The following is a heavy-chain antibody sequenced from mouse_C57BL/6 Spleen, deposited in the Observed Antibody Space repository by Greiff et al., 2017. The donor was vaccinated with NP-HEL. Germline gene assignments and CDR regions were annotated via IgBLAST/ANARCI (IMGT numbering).Heavy chain of an antibody. CDR2: ISSGGSYT. D-gene: IGHD1-1*01. Sequence: EVQLVESGGDLVKPGGSLKLSCAASGFTFSSYGMSWVRQTPDKRLEWVATISSGGSYTYYPDSVKGRFTISRDNAKKTLYLQMSSLKSEDTAMYYCAISGSSYEDYWGQGTSVTVSS. J-gene: IGHJ4*01. CDR1: GFTFSSYG. CDR3: AISGSSYEDY. V-gene: IGHV5-6*01.